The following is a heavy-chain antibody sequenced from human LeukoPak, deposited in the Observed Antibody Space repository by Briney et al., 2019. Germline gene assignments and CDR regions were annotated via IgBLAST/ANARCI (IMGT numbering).Heavy chain of an antibody. V-gene: IGHV3-23*01. CDR2: ISGSGGST. D-gene: IGHD3-3*01. Sequence: GGSLRLSCAASGFTFSSYAMSWVRQAPGKGLEWVSAISGSGGSTYYADSVKGRFTISRDNSKNTLYLQMNSLRAEDTAVYYCAKSRRITIFGVVITDYYYYVMDVWGQGTTVTVSS. J-gene: IGHJ6*02. CDR3: AKSRRITIFGVVITDYYYYVMDV. CDR1: GFTFSSYA.